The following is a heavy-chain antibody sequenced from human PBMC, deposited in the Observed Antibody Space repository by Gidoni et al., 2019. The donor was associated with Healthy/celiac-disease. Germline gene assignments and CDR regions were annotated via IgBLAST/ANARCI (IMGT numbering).Heavy chain of an antibody. J-gene: IGHJ4*02. CDR1: GFTFDDYA. Sequence: EVQLVESGGGLVQPGRSLRLSCAASGFTFDDYAMHWVRQAPGKGLEWVSGISWNSGSIGYADSVKGRFTISRDNAKNSLYLQMNSLRAEDTALYYCAKSQAVVVAASGDYFDYWGQGTLVTVSS. CDR2: ISWNSGSI. V-gene: IGHV3-9*01. CDR3: AKSQAVVVAASGDYFDY. D-gene: IGHD2-15*01.